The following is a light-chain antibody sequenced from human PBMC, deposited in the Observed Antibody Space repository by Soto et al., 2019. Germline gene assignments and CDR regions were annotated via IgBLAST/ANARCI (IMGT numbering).Light chain of an antibody. V-gene: IGLV2-14*01. Sequence: QSALTQPASVSGSPGQSITISCTGTSSDVGGYNYVSWYQQHPGKAPKLMIYDVSNRPSGVSNRFSGSKSGNTASQTISGLQAEDEADYYCSSYTSSSPYVFGTGTKLTVL. CDR3: SSYTSSSPYV. CDR1: SSDVGGYNY. CDR2: DVS. J-gene: IGLJ1*01.